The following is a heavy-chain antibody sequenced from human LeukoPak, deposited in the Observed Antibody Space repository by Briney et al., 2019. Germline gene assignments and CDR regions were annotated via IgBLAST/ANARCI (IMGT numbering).Heavy chain of an antibody. J-gene: IGHJ6*03. V-gene: IGHV3-11*04. CDR3: ARDFYRSSGYAGYYYYMDV. D-gene: IGHD4-23*01. CDR1: GFTLSDYY. CDR2: ISSSGSTI. Sequence: AGGSLRLSCAASGFTLSDYYMSWIRQAPGKGLEWVSYISSSGSTIYYADSVKGRFTISRDNAKNSLYLQMNSLRAEDTAVYYCARDFYRSSGYAGYYYYMDVWGKGTTVTVSS.